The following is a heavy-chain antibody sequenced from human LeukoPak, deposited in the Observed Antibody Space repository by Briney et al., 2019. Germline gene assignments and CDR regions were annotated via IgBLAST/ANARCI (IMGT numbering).Heavy chain of an antibody. D-gene: IGHD4-17*01. CDR1: GGSISSATYY. CDR3: ARSYGDYTLFDY. V-gene: IGHV4-61*02. CDR2: IYTTGST. Sequence: SQTLSLTCTVSGGSISSATYYWSWIRQPAGKGLEWIGRIYTTGSTYYNPSLKSRVTISVDTSKNQFSLKLSSVTAADTAVYYCARSYGDYTLFDYWGQGTLVTVSS. J-gene: IGHJ4*02.